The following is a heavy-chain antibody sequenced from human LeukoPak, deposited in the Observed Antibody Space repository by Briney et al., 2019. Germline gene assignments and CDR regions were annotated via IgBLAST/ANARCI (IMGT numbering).Heavy chain of an antibody. CDR2: IKSKTDGGTT. Sequence: GGSLRLSCAASGFTFSNAWMSWVRQAPGKGLEWVGRIKSKTDGGTTDYAAPVKGRFAISRDDSKNTLYLKMNSLKTEDTAVYYCTTDTMRGDSSSYDYWGQGTLVTVSS. D-gene: IGHD6-6*01. CDR1: GFTFSNAW. CDR3: TTDTMRGDSSSYDY. J-gene: IGHJ4*02. V-gene: IGHV3-15*01.